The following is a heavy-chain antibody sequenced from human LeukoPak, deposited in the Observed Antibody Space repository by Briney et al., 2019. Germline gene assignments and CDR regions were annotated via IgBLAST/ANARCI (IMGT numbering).Heavy chain of an antibody. V-gene: IGHV3-9*03. CDR2: ISWNSGSI. CDR1: GFTFDDYA. CDR3: AKDPHYYYDSSGAFDI. Sequence: GGSLRLSCAASGFTFDDYAMHWVRQAPGKGLEWVSGISWNSGSIGYADSVKGRFTISRDNAKNSLYLQMNSLRAEDMALYYCAKDPHYYYDSSGAFDIWGQGTMVTVSS. D-gene: IGHD3-22*01. J-gene: IGHJ3*02.